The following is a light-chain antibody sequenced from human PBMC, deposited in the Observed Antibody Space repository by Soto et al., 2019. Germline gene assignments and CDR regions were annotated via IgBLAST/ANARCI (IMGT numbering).Light chain of an antibody. J-gene: IGKJ2*01. CDR2: GAS. V-gene: IGKV3-20*01. CDR1: QSVSSIY. Sequence: EIVLTQSPGTLSLSPGERATLSSRASQSVSSIYLAWYQQKPGQAPRLLIYGASSRATGIPDRFSGSGSGTDFTLTISRLEPEDFAVYYCQQYGSSLLYTFGQGTKLEI. CDR3: QQYGSSLLYT.